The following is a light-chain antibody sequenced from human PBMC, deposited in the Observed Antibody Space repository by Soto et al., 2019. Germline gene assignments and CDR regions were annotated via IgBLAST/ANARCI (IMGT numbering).Light chain of an antibody. CDR1: QSVSSN. CDR3: QQYNNWWT. CDR2: GAS. J-gene: IGKJ1*01. V-gene: IGKV3-15*01. Sequence: EIVMTQSPATLSVSPGERATLSCRASQSVSSNLAWYQQKPGQAPRRLIYGASTSATGIPARFSGSGSGTEFTLTISSLQSADFAVYYCQQYNNWWTFGQGTKVDIK.